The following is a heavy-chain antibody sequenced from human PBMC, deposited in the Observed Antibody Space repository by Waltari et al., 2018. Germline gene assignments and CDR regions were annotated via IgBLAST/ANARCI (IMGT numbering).Heavy chain of an antibody. CDR3: ARTVAGSFDH. Sequence: EVQLVESGGGLVQPGGSLRLSCAASGFTFSNCWMDWVRQAPGKGLVWVSRIYGDGTTTHYADCVKGRFSVSRDNAKNTLYLQMNSLRAEDTAVYYCARTVAGSFDHWGQGTLVNVSS. CDR2: IYGDGTTT. CDR1: GFTFSNCW. V-gene: IGHV3-74*01. D-gene: IGHD6-19*01. J-gene: IGHJ4*02.